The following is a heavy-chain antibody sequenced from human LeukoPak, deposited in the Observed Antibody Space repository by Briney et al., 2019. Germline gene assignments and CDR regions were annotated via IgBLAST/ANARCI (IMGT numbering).Heavy chain of an antibody. D-gene: IGHD5-24*01. J-gene: IGHJ4*02. CDR1: GLTFRSYD. CDR3: AKDRGYNYPFRYFDY. Sequence: PGGSLRLFCAASGLTFRSYDMTWVRQAPGKGLEWVSTISGSGDTTYFADSVKGRFTISRDNSKNRLYLQMNSLGGEDTAVYYCAKDRGYNYPFRYFDYWGQGTLITVSS. V-gene: IGHV3-23*01. CDR2: ISGSGDTT.